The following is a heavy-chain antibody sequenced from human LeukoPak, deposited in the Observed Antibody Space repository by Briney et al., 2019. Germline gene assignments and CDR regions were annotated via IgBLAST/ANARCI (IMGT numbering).Heavy chain of an antibody. D-gene: IGHD2-15*01. V-gene: IGHV3-33*01. CDR3: ARDRSSGAFDY. Sequence: GGSLRLSCAASGFTFSSYGMHWVRQAPGRGLEWVAIIWHDGSNKYYADSVKGRFTISRDNSKNTLDLQMNSLRAEDTAVYYCARDRSSGAFDYWGQGTLVTV. CDR2: IWHDGSNK. J-gene: IGHJ4*02. CDR1: GFTFSSYG.